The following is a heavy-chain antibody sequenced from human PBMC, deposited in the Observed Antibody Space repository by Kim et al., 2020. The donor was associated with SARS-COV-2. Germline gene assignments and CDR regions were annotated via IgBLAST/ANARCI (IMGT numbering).Heavy chain of an antibody. CDR2: ISYDGSNK. J-gene: IGHJ4*02. Sequence: GGSLRLSCAASGFTFSSYAMHWVRQAPGKGLEWVAVISYDGSNKYYADSVKGRFTISRDNSKNTLYLQMNSLRAEDTAVYYCASVVATSDYFDYWGQGTLVTVSS. CDR3: ASVVATSDYFDY. V-gene: IGHV3-30*04. CDR1: GFTFSSYA. D-gene: IGHD5-12*01.